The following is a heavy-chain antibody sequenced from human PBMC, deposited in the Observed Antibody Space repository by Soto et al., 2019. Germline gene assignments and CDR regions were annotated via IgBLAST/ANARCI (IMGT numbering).Heavy chain of an antibody. Sequence: GGSLRLSCAASGFTFSSYWMSWVRQAPGKGLEWVANIKQDGSEKYYVDSVKGRFTISRDNAKNSLYLQMNSLRAEDTAVYYCARGRYYASSGSTYWHGLDVWGQGTTVTVSS. CDR1: GFTFSSYW. J-gene: IGHJ6*02. D-gene: IGHD3-22*01. CDR3: ARGRYYASSGSTYWHGLDV. V-gene: IGHV3-7*01. CDR2: IKQDGSEK.